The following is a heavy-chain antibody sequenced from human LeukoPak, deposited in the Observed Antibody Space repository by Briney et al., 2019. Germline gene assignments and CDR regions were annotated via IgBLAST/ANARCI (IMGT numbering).Heavy chain of an antibody. D-gene: IGHD3-10*01. CDR1: GFTFSTDV. CDR2: ISGSGGNT. CDR3: AKVSGRIQIWPQPFGDGMDV. J-gene: IGHJ6*02. Sequence: GGSLRLSCAASGFTFSTDVMSWARQAPGKGLECVSAISGSGGNTYFADSVKGRFTISRDNSKNMPYLQMNSLRAEDTAVYYCAKVSGRIQIWPQPFGDGMDVWGQGTTVTVSS. V-gene: IGHV3-23*01.